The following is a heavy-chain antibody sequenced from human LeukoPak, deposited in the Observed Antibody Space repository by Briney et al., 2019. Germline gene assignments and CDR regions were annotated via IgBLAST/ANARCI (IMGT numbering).Heavy chain of an antibody. V-gene: IGHV3-11*04. Sequence: GGSLRLSCAASGFSFSDHYMSWIRQAPGRGLEWVSYISGRSNAIYYADSVKGRFTISRDNAKNSLYLQINSQRAEDTAVYYCTTSLSTLGSFDYWGQGTLVTVSS. CDR1: GFSFSDHY. J-gene: IGHJ4*02. CDR3: TTSLSTLGSFDY. D-gene: IGHD2/OR15-2a*01. CDR2: ISGRSNAI.